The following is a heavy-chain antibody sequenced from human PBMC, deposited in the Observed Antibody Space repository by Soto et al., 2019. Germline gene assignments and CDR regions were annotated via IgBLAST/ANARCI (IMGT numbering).Heavy chain of an antibody. V-gene: IGHV1-18*04. D-gene: IGHD2-2*01. CDR2: ISAYNGNT. CDR3: AIFNPHCSSTSCYPVPLGDMDV. Sequence: ASVKVSCKASGYTFTSYGISWVRQAPGQGLEWMGWISAYNGNTNYAQKLQGRVTMSTDTSTSTAYMELRSLRSDDTAVYYCAIFNPHCSSTSCYPVPLGDMDVWGQGTTVTVSS. CDR1: GYTFTSYG. J-gene: IGHJ6*02.